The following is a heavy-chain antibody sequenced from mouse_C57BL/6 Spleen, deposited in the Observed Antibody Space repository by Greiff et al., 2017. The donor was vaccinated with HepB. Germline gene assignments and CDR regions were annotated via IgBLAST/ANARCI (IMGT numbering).Heavy chain of an antibody. CDR1: GFTFSSYG. V-gene: IGHV5-6*01. CDR2: ISSGGSYT. CDR3: ARGLSGAMDY. D-gene: IGHD3-1*01. J-gene: IGHJ4*01. Sequence: EVMLVESGGDLVKPGGSLKLSCAASGFTFSSYGMSWVRQTPDKRLEWVATISSGGSYTYYPDSVKGRFTISRDNAKNTLYLQMSSLKSEDTAMYYCARGLSGAMDYWGQGTSVTVSS.